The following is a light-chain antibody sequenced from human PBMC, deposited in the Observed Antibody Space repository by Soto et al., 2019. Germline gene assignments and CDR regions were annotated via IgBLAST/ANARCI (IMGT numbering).Light chain of an antibody. J-gene: IGLJ2*01. CDR2: EGS. Sequence: SALTQPASVSGSPGQSITISCTGTSSDVGSYNLVSWYQQHPGKAPKLMIYEGSKRPSGVSNRFSGSKSGNTASLTISGLQAEDEADYYCCSYAGSSTPSVVFGGGTKVTVL. V-gene: IGLV2-23*01. CDR3: CSYAGSSTPSVV. CDR1: SSDVGSYNL.